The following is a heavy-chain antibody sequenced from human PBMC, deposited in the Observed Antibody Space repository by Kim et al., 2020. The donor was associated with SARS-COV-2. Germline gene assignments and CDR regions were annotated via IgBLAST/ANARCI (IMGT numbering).Heavy chain of an antibody. D-gene: IGHD5-18*01. V-gene: IGHV3-30*18. CDR2: ISYDGSNK. CDR3: AKGESEDTAMANWFDP. CDR1: GFTFSSYG. Sequence: GGSLRLSCAASGFTFSSYGMHWVRQAPGKGLEWVAVISYDGSNKYYADSVKGRFTISRDNSKNTLYLQMNSLRAEDTAVYYCAKGESEDTAMANWFDPWGQGTLVTVSS. J-gene: IGHJ5*02.